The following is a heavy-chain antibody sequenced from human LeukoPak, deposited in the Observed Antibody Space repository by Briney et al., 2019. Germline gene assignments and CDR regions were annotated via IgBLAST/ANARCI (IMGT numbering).Heavy chain of an antibody. J-gene: IGHJ3*02. V-gene: IGHV4-39*01. Sequence: SETLSLTCTVSNGSISSSRYYWAWIRQPPGKGLEWIGSIYYSGSTHYNPSQKSRVTISVDTSKNQFFLRLSSGTAADTAVYYCARNCSRTSCSGTFDIWGRGTMVTVSS. CDR3: ARNCSRTSCSGTFDI. CDR2: IYYSGST. CDR1: NGSISSSRYY. D-gene: IGHD2-2*01.